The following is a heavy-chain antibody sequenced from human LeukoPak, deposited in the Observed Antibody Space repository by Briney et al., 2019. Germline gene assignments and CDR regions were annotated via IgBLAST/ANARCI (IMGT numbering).Heavy chain of an antibody. J-gene: IGHJ4*02. V-gene: IGHV1-46*01. CDR3: ARDPYGDIWSGHPWYFDY. CDR1: GYTFTSYY. CDR2: INPSGGST. Sequence: WASVTVSCKASGYTFTSYYMHWVRQAPGQGLEWMGLINPSGGSTSYAQKFQGRVTMTRDMSTSTVYMELSSLRSEDTAVYYCARDPYGDIWSGHPWYFDYWGQGTLVTVSS. D-gene: IGHD3-3*01.